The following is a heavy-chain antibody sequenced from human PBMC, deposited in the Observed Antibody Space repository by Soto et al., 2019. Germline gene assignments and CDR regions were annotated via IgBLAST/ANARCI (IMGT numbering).Heavy chain of an antibody. CDR2: INPSSGNT. CDR3: ARGRGSSFNNFFDP. Sequence: ASVKVSCKASGYTFINYYMHWVRQAPGQGLEWMGWINPSSGNTDYSQRFQGRVTMTRDTSVTTAYMELTGLRSDDTAVYYCARGRGSSFNNFFDPWGQGTLVTVSS. CDR1: GYTFINYY. V-gene: IGHV1-2*02. D-gene: IGHD3-10*01. J-gene: IGHJ5*02.